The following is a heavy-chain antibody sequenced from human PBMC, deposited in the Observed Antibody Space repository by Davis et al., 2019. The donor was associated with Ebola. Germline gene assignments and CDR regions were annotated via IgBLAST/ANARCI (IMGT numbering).Heavy chain of an antibody. D-gene: IGHD2-2*01. Sequence: GSLRLSCTVSGGSISSHYWSWIRQPPGKGLEWIGYIYYSGSTNYNPSLKSRVTISVDTSKNQFSLKLSSVTAADTAVYYCARVTRKYYYYGMDVWGQGTTVTVSS. J-gene: IGHJ6*02. CDR2: IYYSGST. CDR3: ARVTRKYYYYGMDV. V-gene: IGHV4-59*11. CDR1: GGSISSHY.